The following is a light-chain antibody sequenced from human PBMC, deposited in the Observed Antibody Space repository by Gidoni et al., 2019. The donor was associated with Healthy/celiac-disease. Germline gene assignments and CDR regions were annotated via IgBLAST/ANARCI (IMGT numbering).Light chain of an antibody. CDR1: QGISNY. Sequence: DIQMTQSTSSLSASVGDRVTITCRASQGISNYLAWYQQKPGKVPKLLIYAASTLQSGVPSRFSGSGSGTDFTLTISSLQPEDVATYYCQKYNSAPPGSTFGQGTRLEIK. CDR2: AAS. V-gene: IGKV1-27*01. J-gene: IGKJ5*01. CDR3: QKYNSAPPGST.